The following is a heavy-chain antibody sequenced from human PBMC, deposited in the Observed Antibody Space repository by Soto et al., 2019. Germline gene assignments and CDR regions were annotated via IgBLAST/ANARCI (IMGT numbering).Heavy chain of an antibody. J-gene: IGHJ6*03. CDR2: IRSKPNSYAT. Sequence: GGSLRLSCAASGFTFSGSAMHWVRQASGKGLEWVGRIRSKPNSYATEYGASVKGRFTISRDDSKNTAYLHMNSLKPEDTAVYYCTRQVRYDYYYYMDVWGKGTTVTVSS. V-gene: IGHV3-73*01. CDR3: TRQVRYDYYYYMDV. D-gene: IGHD3-10*01. CDR1: GFTFSGSA.